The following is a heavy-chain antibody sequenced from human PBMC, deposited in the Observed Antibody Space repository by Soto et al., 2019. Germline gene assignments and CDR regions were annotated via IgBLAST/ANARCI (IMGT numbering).Heavy chain of an antibody. D-gene: IGHD1-26*01. CDR3: AKGGVGSTSNAFDI. J-gene: IGHJ3*02. CDR2: IYSGGST. CDR1: GFTVSDNY. V-gene: IGHV3-66*02. Sequence: GGSLRLSCAASGFTVSDNYMSWVRQAPGKGLEWVSVIYSGGSTYYADSVKGRFTISRDTSKNMLYLQMNSLRAEDTAVYYCAKGGVGSTSNAFDIWGQGTMVTVSS.